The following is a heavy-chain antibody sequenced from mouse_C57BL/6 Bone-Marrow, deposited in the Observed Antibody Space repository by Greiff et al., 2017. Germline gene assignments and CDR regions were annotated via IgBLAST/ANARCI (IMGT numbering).Heavy chain of an antibody. D-gene: IGHD2-1*01. V-gene: IGHV5-12*01. CDR3: ARIYYGTPMDC. CDR1: GFTFSDYY. CDR2: FSNGGGSS. Sequence: DVKLVESGGGLVQPGGSLKLSCAVSGFTFSDYYMYWVRQTPEKRMEWVAYFSNGGGSSYYPDTVKGRFTISRDNAKHTLYLQMSRLKSEDTAMYYCARIYYGTPMDCWGQGTSVTVSS. J-gene: IGHJ4*01.